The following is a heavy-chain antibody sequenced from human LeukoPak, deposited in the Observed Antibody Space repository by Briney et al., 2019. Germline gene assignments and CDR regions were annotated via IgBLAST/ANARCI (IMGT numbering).Heavy chain of an antibody. Sequence: GGSLRLSCATSGFTVSSNYMSWVRQAPGKGLEWVSVIYDSGTTYYADSVKGRFLIFRDTSKNTVDLQMNSLRVEDTAVYYCARPGEGDNWNPWVVWGQGTLVTVSS. CDR1: GFTVSSNY. CDR2: IYDSGTT. V-gene: IGHV3-53*01. CDR3: ARPGEGDNWNPWVV. J-gene: IGHJ4*02. D-gene: IGHD1-20*01.